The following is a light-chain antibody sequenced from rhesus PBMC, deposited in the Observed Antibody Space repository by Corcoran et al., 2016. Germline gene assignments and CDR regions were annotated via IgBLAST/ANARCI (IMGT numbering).Light chain of an antibody. CDR1: SSNIGGYND. CDR2: DVS. CDR3: CSYRSGSNYI. V-gene: IGLV2S9*01. Sequence: QSALTQPPPVYKSLGQSVTISFTGTSSNIGGYNDVSWYQQHPGTAPRLLMYDVSKRPSGVSDRFSGSKSGNTASLTISGLQAEDEAYYYCCSYRSGSNYIFGAGTRLTVL. J-gene: IGLJ1*01.